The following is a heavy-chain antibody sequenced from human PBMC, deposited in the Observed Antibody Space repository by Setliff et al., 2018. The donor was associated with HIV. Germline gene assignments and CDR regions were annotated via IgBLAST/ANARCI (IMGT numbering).Heavy chain of an antibody. D-gene: IGHD3-22*01. CDR1: GGSISSYY. CDR2: IYTSGST. V-gene: IGHV4-4*09. Sequence: SETLSLTCTVSGGSISSYYWSWIRQPPGKGLEWIGYIYTSGSTNYNPSLKSRVTISVDTSKNQFSLKLSSVTAADTAVYYCARGLSFYDPGGFDYWGRGTLVTVS. CDR3: ARGLSFYDPGGFDY. J-gene: IGHJ4*02.